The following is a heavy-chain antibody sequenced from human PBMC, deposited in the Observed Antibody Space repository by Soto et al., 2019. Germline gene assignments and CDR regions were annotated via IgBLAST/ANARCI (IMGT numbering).Heavy chain of an antibody. D-gene: IGHD1-26*01. J-gene: IGHJ3*02. CDR1: GYAFTTYY. CDR2: INPSDGST. CDR3: ARGMVGGDAFDT. V-gene: IGHV1-46*01. Sequence: ASVKVSCKASGYAFTTYYLHWLRQARGQGLEWMGIINPSDGSTRYPQKFQDRVTMTRDTSTSTAYMELRSLRSDDTAVYYCARGMVGGDAFDTWGQGTMVTVSS.